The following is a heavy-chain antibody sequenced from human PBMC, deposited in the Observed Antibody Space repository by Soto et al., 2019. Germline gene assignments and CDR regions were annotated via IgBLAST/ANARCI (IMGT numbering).Heavy chain of an antibody. CDR3: ARAPTTVTTAWYFDY. J-gene: IGHJ4*02. CDR2: IIPIFGTA. D-gene: IGHD4-17*01. V-gene: IGHV1-69*13. Sequence: VKVSCKASGGTFSSYAISWVRQAPGQGLEWMGGIIPIFGTANYAQKFQGRVTITADESTSTAYMELSSLRSEDTAVYYCARAPTTVTTAWYFDYWGQGTLVTVSS. CDR1: GGTFSSYA.